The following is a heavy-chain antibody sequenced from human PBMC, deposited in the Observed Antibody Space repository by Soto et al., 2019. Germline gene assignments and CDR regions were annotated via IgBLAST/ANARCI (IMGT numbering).Heavy chain of an antibody. J-gene: IGHJ5*02. Sequence: QLQLQESGPGLVKPSETLSLTCTVSGGSISSGGYSWSWIRQPPGKGLEWIGYIYHSGSTYYNPSLKSRVTISVDRSKNQFSLKLSSVTAADTAVYYCARELHPRWFDPWGQGTLVTVSS. CDR1: GGSISSGGYS. D-gene: IGHD4-4*01. V-gene: IGHV4-30-2*01. CDR3: ARELHPRWFDP. CDR2: IYHSGST.